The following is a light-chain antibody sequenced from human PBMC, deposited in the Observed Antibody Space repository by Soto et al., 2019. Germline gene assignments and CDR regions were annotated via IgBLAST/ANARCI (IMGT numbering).Light chain of an antibody. Sequence: EIVLTQSPGTLSLSPGERATLSCRASQSVSSSYLAWYQQKPGQATRLIIYGASSRANGIPDRFSGSGSGTDFTLTISRLEPEDFAVYYCQQYGSSHRVTFGQGTRLEIK. CDR3: QQYGSSHRVT. CDR2: GAS. J-gene: IGKJ5*01. CDR1: QSVSSSY. V-gene: IGKV3-20*01.